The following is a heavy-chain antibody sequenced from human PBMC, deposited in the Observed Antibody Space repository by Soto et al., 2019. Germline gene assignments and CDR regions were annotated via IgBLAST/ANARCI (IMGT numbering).Heavy chain of an antibody. CDR3: AKDAVSYNGEWDWFDS. D-gene: IGHD3-10*01. J-gene: IGHJ5*01. Sequence: DVQLLESGGGLVQPGGSLTLSCAASRFIFSDYAMNWVRQAPGKGLEWVSSIGGGNTDSYYADSVKGRFIISRDNSKKTMYLQMTGLRADDTAVYDCAKDAVSYNGEWDWFDSWGQGTLVTVSS. CDR2: IGGGNTDS. CDR1: RFIFSDYA. V-gene: IGHV3-23*01.